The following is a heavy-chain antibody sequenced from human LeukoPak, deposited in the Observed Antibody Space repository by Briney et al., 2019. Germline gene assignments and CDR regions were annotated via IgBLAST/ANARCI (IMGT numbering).Heavy chain of an antibody. CDR2: ISGSGGST. D-gene: IGHD2-2*01. CDR3: AGRPKYQLLFGNSGVDY. CDR1: GFTFSSYG. J-gene: IGHJ4*02. V-gene: IGHV3-23*01. Sequence: PGGSLRLSCAASGFTFSSYGMSWVRQAPGKGLEWVSAISGSGGSTYYADSVKGRFTISRDNSKNTLYLQMNSLRAEDTAVYYCAGRPKYQLLFGNSGVDYWGQGTLVTVSS.